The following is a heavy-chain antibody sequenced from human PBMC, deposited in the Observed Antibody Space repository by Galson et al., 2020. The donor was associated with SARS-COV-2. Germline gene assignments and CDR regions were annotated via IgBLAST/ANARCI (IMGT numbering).Heavy chain of an antibody. Sequence: GGSLRLSCAASGFTFSTSGMHWVRQAPGKGLEWVAVITYDGVNKYYADSVKGRFTISRDNSKSTLYLQMNSARAEDTAVYFCARDGWSRLGEVSLHLNYWGRGILVMVSS. D-gene: IGHD3-16*02. J-gene: IGHJ4*02. V-gene: IGHV3-30*03. CDR3: ARDGWSRLGEVSLHLNY. CDR1: GFTFSTSG. CDR2: ITYDGVNK.